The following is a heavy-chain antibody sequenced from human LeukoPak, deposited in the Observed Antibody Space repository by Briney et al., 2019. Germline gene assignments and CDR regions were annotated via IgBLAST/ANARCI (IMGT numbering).Heavy chain of an antibody. D-gene: IGHD5-12*01. Sequence: PGGSLRLSCAASGFTFSSYGMHWVRQAPGKGLEWVAVISYDGSNKYYADSVKGRFTISRDNSTNTLYLQMNSLRAEDTAVYYCAKDADIVATMASWGQGTLVTVSS. V-gene: IGHV3-30*18. CDR3: AKDADIVATMAS. CDR2: ISYDGSNK. J-gene: IGHJ5*02. CDR1: GFTFSSYG.